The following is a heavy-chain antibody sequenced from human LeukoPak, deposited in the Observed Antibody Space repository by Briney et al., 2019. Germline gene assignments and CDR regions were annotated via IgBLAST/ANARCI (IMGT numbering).Heavy chain of an antibody. CDR3: ASYSGNYGIDY. J-gene: IGHJ4*02. D-gene: IGHD1-26*01. V-gene: IGHV3-23*01. CDR1: GFTFSSYG. Sequence: GGSLRLSCAASGFTFSSYGMSWVRQAPGKGLEWVSAISGSGGSTYYADSVKGRFTISRDNSKNTLYLQMNSLKAEDTAVYYCASYSGNYGIDYWGQGTLVTVSS. CDR2: ISGSGGST.